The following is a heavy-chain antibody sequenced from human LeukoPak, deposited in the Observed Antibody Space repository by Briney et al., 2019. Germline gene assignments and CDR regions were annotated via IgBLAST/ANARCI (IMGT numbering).Heavy chain of an antibody. D-gene: IGHD6-13*01. V-gene: IGHV3-23*01. Sequence: GGSLRLSCAASGFTFSSYAMSWVRQAPGKGLEWVSAISGSGGSTYYADSVKGRFTISRDNSKNTLYLQMNSLRAEDTAVYYCARSPGIAAAGTGPEDYWGQGTLVTVSS. CDR1: GFTFSSYA. J-gene: IGHJ4*02. CDR2: ISGSGGST. CDR3: ARSPGIAAAGTGPEDY.